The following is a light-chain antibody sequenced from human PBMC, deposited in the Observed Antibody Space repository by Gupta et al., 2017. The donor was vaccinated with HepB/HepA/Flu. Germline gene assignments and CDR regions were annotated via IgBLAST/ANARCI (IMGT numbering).Light chain of an antibody. CDR1: QSISSW. CDR2: KAS. J-gene: IGKJ2*01. V-gene: IGKV1-5*03. Sequence: DIQMTQSPSTLSASVGDRVTIPCRASQSISSWLAWYQQKPGKAPKLLIYKASSLESGVPSRFSGSGPGTEFTLTISSLQPDDFATYYCQQYNSYSYTFGQGTKLEIK. CDR3: QQYNSYSYT.